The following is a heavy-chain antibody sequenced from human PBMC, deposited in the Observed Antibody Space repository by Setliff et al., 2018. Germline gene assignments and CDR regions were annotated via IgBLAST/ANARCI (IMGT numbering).Heavy chain of an antibody. V-gene: IGHV5-51*03. CDR1: GYTFTDYW. D-gene: IGHD3-10*01. CDR3: ARVGDYMGFYYNYYMDV. CDR2: IFPGDSAT. J-gene: IGHJ6*03. Sequence: GKSLKISCKTSGYTFTDYWIGWVRQMPGKGLEWMGIIFPGDSATKYSPSFQGQVTMSADKSISTAYLQWSSLKASDTAIYYCARVGDYMGFYYNYYMDVWGKGATVTVSS.